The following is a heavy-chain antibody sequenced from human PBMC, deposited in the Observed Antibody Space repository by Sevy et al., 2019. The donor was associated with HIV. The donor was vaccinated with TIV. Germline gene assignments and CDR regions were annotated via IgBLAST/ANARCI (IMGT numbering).Heavy chain of an antibody. Sequence: GGSLRLSCAASGFTFNSYGMHWVRQAPGKGLEWVSTISGSGGSTYYADSVKGRFTISRDNFKNTLYLQINSLRADDTAVYYCAKETTAGYYWGQGTLVTVSS. J-gene: IGHJ4*02. D-gene: IGHD6-13*01. CDR2: ISGSGGST. CDR1: GFTFNSYG. V-gene: IGHV3-23*01. CDR3: AKETTAGYY.